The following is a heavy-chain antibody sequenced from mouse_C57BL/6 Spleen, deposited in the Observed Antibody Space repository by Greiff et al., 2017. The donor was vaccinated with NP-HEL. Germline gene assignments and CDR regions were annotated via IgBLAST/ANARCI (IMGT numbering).Heavy chain of an antibody. V-gene: IGHV1-69*01. CDR3: ARPPYGNYGYFDV. CDR1: GYTFTSYW. Sequence: VQLQQPGAELVMPGASVKLSCKASGYTFTSYWMHWVKQRPGQGLEWIGEIDPSDSYTNYNQKFKGKSTLTVDKSSSTAYMQLSSLTSEDSAVYYCARPPYGNYGYFDVWGTGTTVTVSS. J-gene: IGHJ1*03. D-gene: IGHD2-1*01. CDR2: IDPSDSYT.